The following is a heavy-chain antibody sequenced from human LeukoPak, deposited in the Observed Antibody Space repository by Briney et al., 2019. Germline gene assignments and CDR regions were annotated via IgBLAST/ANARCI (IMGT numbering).Heavy chain of an antibody. D-gene: IGHD3-10*02. CDR2: ISSSGSTI. CDR3: ARGEKDVRGSHWYFDL. J-gene: IGHJ2*01. CDR1: GFTFSDYY. V-gene: IGHV3-11*01. Sequence: GGTLRLSCAASGFTFSDYYMSWIRQAPGKGLEWVSYISSSGSTIYYADSVKGRFTISRDNAKNSLYLQMNSLRAEDTAVYYCARGEKDVRGSHWYFDLWGRGTLVTVSS.